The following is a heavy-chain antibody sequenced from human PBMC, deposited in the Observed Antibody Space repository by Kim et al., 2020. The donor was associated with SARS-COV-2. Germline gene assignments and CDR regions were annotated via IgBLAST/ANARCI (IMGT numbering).Heavy chain of an antibody. D-gene: IGHD3-22*01. CDR1: GFTFSSYS. V-gene: IGHV3-21*01. J-gene: IGHJ4*02. CDR2: ISSSSSYI. Sequence: GGSLRLSCAASGFTFSSYSMNWVRQAPGKGLEWVSSISSSSSYIYYADSVKGRFTISRDNAKNSLYLQMNSLRAEDTAVYYCARDGDSSGFNLFDYWGQGTLVTASS. CDR3: ARDGDSSGFNLFDY.